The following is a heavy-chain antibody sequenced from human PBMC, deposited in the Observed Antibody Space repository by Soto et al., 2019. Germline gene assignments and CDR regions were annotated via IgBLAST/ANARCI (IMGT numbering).Heavy chain of an antibody. CDR1: GFTFSTSV. V-gene: IGHV3-30-3*01. CDR2: ISYGGVNK. J-gene: IGHJ4*02. CDR3: AREAFEDGRGQFDY. Sequence: QVQLVESGGGVVQPGGSLRLSCAASGFTFSTSVMHWVRQAPGKGLEWMAIISYGGVNKYYADSVKGRFTISRDISESTLYLQMNSLRTEDTAVYYCAREAFEDGRGQFDYWGQGTLVSVSS. D-gene: IGHD3-22*01.